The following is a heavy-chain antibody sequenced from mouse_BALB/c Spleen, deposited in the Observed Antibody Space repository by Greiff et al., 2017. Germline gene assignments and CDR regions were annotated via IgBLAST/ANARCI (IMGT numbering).Heavy chain of an antibody. CDR3: ARRDYDYLDAMDY. J-gene: IGHJ4*01. D-gene: IGHD2-4*01. CDR1: GFAFSSYD. CDR2: ISSGGGST. Sequence: EVQLVESGGGLVKPGGSLKLSCAASGFAFSSYDMSWVRQTPEKRLEWVAYISSGGGSTYYPDTVKGRFTISRDNAKNTLYLQMSSLKSEDTAMYYCARRDYDYLDAMDYWGQGTSVTVSS. V-gene: IGHV5-12-1*01.